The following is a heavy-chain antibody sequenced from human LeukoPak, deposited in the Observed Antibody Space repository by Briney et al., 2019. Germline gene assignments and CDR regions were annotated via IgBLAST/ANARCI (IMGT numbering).Heavy chain of an antibody. CDR2: IRYDGSNK. CDR1: GFTFSSYG. D-gene: IGHD6-13*01. V-gene: IGHV3-30*02. Sequence: PGGSLRLSCAASGFTFSSYGMHWVRQAPGKGLEWVAFIRYDGSNKYYADSVKGRFTISRDNSKNTLYLQMNSLRAEDTAVYYCAKDPSVWWSSSWLLDYWGQGTLVTVSS. CDR3: AKDPSVWWSSSWLLDY. J-gene: IGHJ4*02.